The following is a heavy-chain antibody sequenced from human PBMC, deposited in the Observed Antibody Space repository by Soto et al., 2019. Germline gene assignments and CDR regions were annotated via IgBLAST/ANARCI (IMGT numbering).Heavy chain of an antibody. D-gene: IGHD6-19*01. CDR1: GLIVSSNY. V-gene: IGHV3-66*01. CDR3: ARDRDSSGWSRGFDY. Sequence: EVQLVESGGVLVQPGGSLRLSCAASGLIVSSNYMNWVRQAPGKGLEWVSVIYSGGSAYYADSVKGRFTISRDNSQNTLDLEMNNLRTEDRAVYYCARDRDSSGWSRGFDYWGQGTLGTVSS. CDR2: IYSGGSA. J-gene: IGHJ4*02.